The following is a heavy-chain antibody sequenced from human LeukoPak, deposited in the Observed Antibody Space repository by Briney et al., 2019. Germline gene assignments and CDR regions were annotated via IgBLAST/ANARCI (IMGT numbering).Heavy chain of an antibody. CDR2: IYHSGST. Sequence: SETLSLTCAVYGGSFSGYYWSWIRQPPGKGLEWIGSIYHSGSTYYNPSLKSRVTISVDTSKNQFSLKLSSVTAADTAVYYCARDRGRYDILTGYRSGRLDYWGQGTLVTVSS. J-gene: IGHJ4*02. CDR3: ARDRGRYDILTGYRSGRLDY. CDR1: GGSFSGYY. V-gene: IGHV4-34*01. D-gene: IGHD3-9*01.